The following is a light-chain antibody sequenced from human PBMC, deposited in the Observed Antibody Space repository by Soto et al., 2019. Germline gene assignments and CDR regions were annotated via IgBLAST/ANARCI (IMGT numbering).Light chain of an antibody. CDR2: INN. J-gene: IGLJ1*01. CDR3: AAWDDSLSGYV. CDR1: SPNIESNY. V-gene: IGLV1-47*02. Sequence: QSARTQPPSASGTPGPKVTISLSNTSPNIESNYVYWYQQLPGTAPKLLIYINNQRPSGLPDRFSGSNSGTSASLAISGLRSEDEADYYCAAWDDSLSGYVFGTGTKVTVL.